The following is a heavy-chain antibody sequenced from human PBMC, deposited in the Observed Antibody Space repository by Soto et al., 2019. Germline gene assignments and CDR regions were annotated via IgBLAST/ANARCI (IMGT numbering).Heavy chain of an antibody. V-gene: IGHV5-10-1*01. J-gene: IGHJ6*02. CDR2: IDPSDSYT. Sequence: GASRKISCNGSGYSFTIYCISLVLQMPGKGLEWMGRIDPSDSYTNYSPSFQGHVTISADKSISTAYLQWSSLKASDTAMYYCVYYYGSGTYYGMDVWGQVTTVTVSS. CDR3: VYYYGSGTYYGMDV. D-gene: IGHD3-10*01. CDR1: GYSFTIYC.